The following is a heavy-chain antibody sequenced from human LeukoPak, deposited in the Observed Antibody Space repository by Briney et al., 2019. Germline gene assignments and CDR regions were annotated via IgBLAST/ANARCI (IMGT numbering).Heavy chain of an antibody. V-gene: IGHV3-30*02. Sequence: SGGSLRLSCAASGFTFSSYAMHWVRQAPGKGLEWVAFIRYDGSNKYYADSVKGRFTISRDNSKNTLYLQMNSLRAEDTAVYYCAKLRYSSSQNWFDPWGQGTLVTVSS. D-gene: IGHD6-13*01. CDR3: AKLRYSSSQNWFDP. CDR1: GFTFSSYA. CDR2: IRYDGSNK. J-gene: IGHJ5*02.